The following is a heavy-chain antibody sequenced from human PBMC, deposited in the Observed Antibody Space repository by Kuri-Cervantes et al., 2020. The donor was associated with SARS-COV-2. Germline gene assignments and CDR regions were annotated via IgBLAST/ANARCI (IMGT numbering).Heavy chain of an antibody. D-gene: IGHD1-20*01. CDR3: ASGGSITGTTAAFDI. CDR2: INPNSGGT. J-gene: IGHJ3*02. Sequence: ASMKVSCKASGCTFTGYYMHWVRQAPGQGLEWMGWINPNSGGTNYAQKFQGWVTMTRDTSISTAYMELSRLRSDDTAVYYCASGGSITGTTAAFDIWGQGTMVTVSS. CDR1: GCTFTGYY. V-gene: IGHV1-2*04.